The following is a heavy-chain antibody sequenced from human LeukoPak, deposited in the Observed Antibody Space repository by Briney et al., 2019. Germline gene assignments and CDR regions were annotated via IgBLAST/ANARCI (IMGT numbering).Heavy chain of an antibody. CDR1: GLSVSSFA. D-gene: IGHD2-8*01. CDR2: IRGNGET. CDR3: AKANWVSSTDAVR. V-gene: IGHV3-23*01. J-gene: IGHJ4*02. Sequence: GRSLRLSCAAAGLSVSSFAMSWVRHGPASGLEWVSSIRGNGETFYADSVRGRFTLSSDISRNTVYFQLTGLRVEDTARNTFAKANWVSSTDAVRWGQGTLVNVSS.